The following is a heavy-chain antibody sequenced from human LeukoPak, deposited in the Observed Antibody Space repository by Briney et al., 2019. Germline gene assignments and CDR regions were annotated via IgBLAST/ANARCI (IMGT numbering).Heavy chain of an antibody. CDR1: GGSISSYY. D-gene: IGHD3-3*01. Sequence: SETLSLTCTVSGGSISSYYWSWIRQPAGKGLEWIGRIYTSGSTNYNPSLKSRVTMSVDTSKNQFSLKLSSVTAADTAVYYCARGLRFLEWLLPHDAFDIWGQGTMVTVSS. CDR3: ARGLRFLEWLLPHDAFDI. J-gene: IGHJ3*02. V-gene: IGHV4-4*07. CDR2: IYTSGST.